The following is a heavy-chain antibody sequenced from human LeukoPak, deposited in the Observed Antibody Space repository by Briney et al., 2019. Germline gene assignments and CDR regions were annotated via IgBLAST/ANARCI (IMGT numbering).Heavy chain of an antibody. J-gene: IGHJ4*02. CDR3: AKTYYYDSSNYPLMDY. V-gene: IGHV3-23*01. CDR1: GFTFSSYA. Sequence: PGGSLRLSCAASGFTFSSYAMSWVRQAPGEGLEWVSAISGGGGNTYYADSVKGRFTISRDNSKNTLYLQMNSLRAEDTAVYYCAKTYYYDSSNYPLMDYWGQGTLVTVSS. D-gene: IGHD3-22*01. CDR2: ISGGGGNT.